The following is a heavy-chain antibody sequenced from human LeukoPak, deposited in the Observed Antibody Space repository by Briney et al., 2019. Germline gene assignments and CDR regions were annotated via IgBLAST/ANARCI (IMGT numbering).Heavy chain of an antibody. CDR2: IYGVGST. D-gene: IGHD3-3*01. CDR1: GFTVSSNY. J-gene: IGHJ3*02. Sequence: SGGSLRLSCAVSGFTVSSNYMSWVRQAPGKGLEWVSVIYGVGSTYYADSVKGRFAISRDISKNTVYLQMNSLRAEDTAVYYCARDKEWSGFENAFDIWGQGTMVTVSS. V-gene: IGHV3-66*01. CDR3: ARDKEWSGFENAFDI.